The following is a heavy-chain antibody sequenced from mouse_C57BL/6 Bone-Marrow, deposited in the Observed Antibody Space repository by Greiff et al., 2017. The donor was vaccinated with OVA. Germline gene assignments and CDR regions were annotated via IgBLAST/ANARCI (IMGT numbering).Heavy chain of an antibody. V-gene: IGHV1-81*01. CDR2: IYPRSGNT. CDR3: ARSFITTGVATPYAMDD. J-gene: IGHJ4*01. Sequence: QVQLKESGAELARPGASVKLSCKASGYTFTSYGISWVKQRTGQGLEWIGEIYPRSGNTYYNEKFKGKATLTADKSSSTAYMELRSLTSEDAAVYFCARSFITTGVATPYAMDDWGQGTSVAVSS. CDR1: GYTFTSYG. D-gene: IGHD1-1*01.